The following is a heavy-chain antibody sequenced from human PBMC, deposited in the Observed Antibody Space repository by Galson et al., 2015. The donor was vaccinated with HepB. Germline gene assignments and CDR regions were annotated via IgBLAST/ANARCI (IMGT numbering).Heavy chain of an antibody. V-gene: IGHV4-39*07. CDR2: IYYSGTT. J-gene: IGHJ5*01. D-gene: IGHD3-3*01. CDR3: ARVEGRGFGVVNWFDY. Sequence: SETLSLTCTVSGDSISSTSYYWAWIRQPPGKGLEWIGSIYYSGTTYYNPSLKSRVTISVDTSKNQSSLKLSSVTAADTAVYYCARVEGRGFGVVNWFDYWGQGILVTVSS. CDR1: GDSISSTSYY.